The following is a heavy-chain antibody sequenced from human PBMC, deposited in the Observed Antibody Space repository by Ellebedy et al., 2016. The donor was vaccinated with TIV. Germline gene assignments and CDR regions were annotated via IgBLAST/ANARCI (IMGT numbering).Heavy chain of an antibody. CDR3: ARARDYSRGGRYPIYFFDS. V-gene: IGHV1-69*13. CDR1: GGTSNNYA. J-gene: IGHJ4*02. D-gene: IGHD2-15*01. Sequence: SVKVSCKASGGTSNNYAINWVRQAPGQGLEWMGGIIPIFSTPNYAQRFEDRVTITADESTSTTYMTLSSLRSEDTVVYYCARARDYSRGGRYPIYFFDSWGQGTLVTVSS. CDR2: IIPIFSTP.